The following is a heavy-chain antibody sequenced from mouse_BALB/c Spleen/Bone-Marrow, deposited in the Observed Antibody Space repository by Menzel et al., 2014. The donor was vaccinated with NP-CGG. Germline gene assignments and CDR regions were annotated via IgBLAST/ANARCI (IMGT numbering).Heavy chain of an antibody. CDR2: ISNGGGST. Sequence: EVKLMESGGGLVQPGGSLKLSCAASGFTFSSYTVSWVRQTPEKRLEWVAYISNGGGSTYYPDTVKGRFTISRDNAKNTLYQRMSSLKSEDTAMYYCARQLGLRWAMDYWGQGTSVTVSS. CDR1: GFTFSSYT. CDR3: ARQLGLRWAMDY. D-gene: IGHD3-1*01. V-gene: IGHV5-12-2*01. J-gene: IGHJ4*01.